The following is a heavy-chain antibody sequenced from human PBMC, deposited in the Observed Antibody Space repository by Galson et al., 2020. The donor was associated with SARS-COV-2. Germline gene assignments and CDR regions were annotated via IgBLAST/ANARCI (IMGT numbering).Heavy chain of an antibody. J-gene: IGHJ5*02. CDR1: GFTFSNYA. Sequence: GESLKISCAASGFTFSNYAMGWVRQAPGKGLEWLSVISNSGGSTYYADSVKGRFTISRDNAKNTLYLQMNSLRAEDTAVYYCAKDRIGEGFIAVVWFDPWGQGTLVTVSS. V-gene: IGHV3-23*01. D-gene: IGHD6-19*01. CDR3: AKDRIGEGFIAVVWFDP. CDR2: ISNSGGST.